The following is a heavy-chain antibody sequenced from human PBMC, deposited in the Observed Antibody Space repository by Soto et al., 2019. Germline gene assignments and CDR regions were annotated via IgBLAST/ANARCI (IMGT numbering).Heavy chain of an antibody. V-gene: IGHV1-18*04. J-gene: IGHJ5*02. CDR2: ISAYNGNT. CDR1: GYTFTDYG. Sequence: GASLKVSCKASGYTFTDYGSSWVRQAPGQGLEWIGWISAYNGNTNNAQKLQDRVAMTTDSSTSTAYMELRSLRSDDTAVYYCARVGDIVVVGPWFDPWGQGTLVTVSS. CDR3: ARVGDIVVVGPWFDP. D-gene: IGHD2-2*01.